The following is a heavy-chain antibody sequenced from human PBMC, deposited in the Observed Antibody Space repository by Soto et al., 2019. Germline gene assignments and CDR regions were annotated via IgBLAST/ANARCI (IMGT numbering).Heavy chain of an antibody. D-gene: IGHD3-10*01. J-gene: IGHJ6*02. CDR1: GGTFKTYA. CDR3: ARLRTGVYGSGITSVRVDYGMDF. Sequence: QVQLVQSGAEVKKPGSSVKVSCKASGGTFKTYAFTWVRQAPGQGLEWMGGIIPVFGSATSAQRFQGRVTMTADESTNTIYMQPSSLAAEDTAVYYCARLRTGVYGSGITSVRVDYGMDFWGQGTAVTVSS. V-gene: IGHV1-69*12. CDR2: IIPVFGSA.